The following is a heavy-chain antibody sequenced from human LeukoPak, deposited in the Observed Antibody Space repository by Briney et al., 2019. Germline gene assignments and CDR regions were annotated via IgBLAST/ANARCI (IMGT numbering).Heavy chain of an antibody. V-gene: IGHV3-23*01. Sequence: GGSLRLSCGASGFSFSNYAMSWVRQAPGQGLEWVAGINDSVSTRFYVDSVKGRFTSSRDNPKNTLYLQMNGLRVEDTAVYYCAKDMQTWPRFPDYWGQGTLVTVSS. CDR1: GFSFSNYA. D-gene: IGHD5-12*01. CDR2: INDSVSTR. CDR3: AKDMQTWPRFPDY. J-gene: IGHJ4*02.